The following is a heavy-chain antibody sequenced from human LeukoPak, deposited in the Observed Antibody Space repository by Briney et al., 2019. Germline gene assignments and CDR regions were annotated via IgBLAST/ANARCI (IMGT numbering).Heavy chain of an antibody. CDR1: GGSISSGSYY. CDR2: IYTGGST. D-gene: IGHD3-10*01. V-gene: IGHV4-61*02. CDR3: ARGTDLSMVRGVISYYYYYMDV. Sequence: SETLSLTFTVSGGSISSGSYYWSWIRQPAGKGLEWMGRIYTGGSTNYNPSLKSRVTISVDTSKNQFSLKLSSVTAADTAVYYCARGTDLSMVRGVISYYYYYMDVWGKGTTVTVSS. J-gene: IGHJ6*03.